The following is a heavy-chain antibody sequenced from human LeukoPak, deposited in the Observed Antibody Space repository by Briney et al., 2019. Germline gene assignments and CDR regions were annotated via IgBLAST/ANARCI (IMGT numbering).Heavy chain of an antibody. Sequence: PGGSLRLSCAASGFTFSSYKMNWVRQAPGKGLEWVSSISNSSNYIYYADSVKGRFTISRDNAKNSLFLQMNSLRAEDTAVFYCARGTVATGLDYWGQGTLVTVSS. CDR1: GFTFSSYK. V-gene: IGHV3-21*01. J-gene: IGHJ4*02. CDR2: ISNSSNYI. CDR3: ARGTVATGLDY. D-gene: IGHD4-17*01.